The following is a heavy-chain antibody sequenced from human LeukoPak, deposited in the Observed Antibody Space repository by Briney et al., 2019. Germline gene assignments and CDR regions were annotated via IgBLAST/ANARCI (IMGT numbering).Heavy chain of an antibody. Sequence: SQTLSLTCAVSGGSISSGGYSWSWIRQPPGKGLEWIGYIYHSGSTYYNPSLKSRVTISVDRSKNQFSLKLSSVTAADTAVYYCARGDVLFGEFHWFDPWGQGTLVTVSS. CDR2: IYHSGST. J-gene: IGHJ5*02. CDR1: GGSISSGGYS. D-gene: IGHD3-10*01. CDR3: ARGDVLFGEFHWFDP. V-gene: IGHV4-30-2*01.